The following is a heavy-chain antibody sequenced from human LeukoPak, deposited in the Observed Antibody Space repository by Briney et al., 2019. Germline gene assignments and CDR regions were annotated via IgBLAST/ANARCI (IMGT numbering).Heavy chain of an antibody. CDR3: AKEVIVGVSFDY. V-gene: IGHV3-23*01. D-gene: IGHD1-26*01. CDR2: ISGSGGST. CDR1: GFTFSSST. Sequence: GGSLRLSCAASGFTFSSSTMTWVRQAPGKGLEWVSAISGSGGSTYYADSVKGRFTISRDNSKNTLYLQMNSLRAEDTAVYYCAKEVIVGVSFDYWGQGTLVTVSS. J-gene: IGHJ4*02.